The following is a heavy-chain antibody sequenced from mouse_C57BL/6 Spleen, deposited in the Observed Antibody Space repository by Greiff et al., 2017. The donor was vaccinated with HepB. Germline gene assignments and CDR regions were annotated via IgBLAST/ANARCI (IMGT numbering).Heavy chain of an antibody. V-gene: IGHV1-72*01. CDR1: GYTFTSYW. CDR3: ARKVSPRYYGSSYEDYFDY. D-gene: IGHD1-1*01. J-gene: IGHJ2*01. Sequence: QVQLQQPGAELVKPGASVKLSCKASGYTFTSYWMHWVKQRPGRGLEWIGRIDPNSGGTKYNEKFKSKATLTVDKPSSTAYMQLSSLTSEDSAVFYCARKVSPRYYGSSYEDYFDYWGQGTTLTVSS. CDR2: IDPNSGGT.